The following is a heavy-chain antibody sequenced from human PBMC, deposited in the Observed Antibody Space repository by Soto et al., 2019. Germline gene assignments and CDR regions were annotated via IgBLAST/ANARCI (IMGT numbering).Heavy chain of an antibody. CDR2: IMPIFGSA. CDR1: GGIFSTNT. J-gene: IGHJ4*02. Sequence: QVQLVQSGAEVKKPGSSVKVSCKASGGIFSTNTISWVRQAPGQGLEWMGGIMPIFGSANYAQKFQGRVTITADEYTRTVYMELSRLRSEDTAVYYCARQFDSDTSGYYYAYWGQGTLVTVSS. V-gene: IGHV1-69*01. CDR3: ARQFDSDTSGYYYAY. D-gene: IGHD3-22*01.